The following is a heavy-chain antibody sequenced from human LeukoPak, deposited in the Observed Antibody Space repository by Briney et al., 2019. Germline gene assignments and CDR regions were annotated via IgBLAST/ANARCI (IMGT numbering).Heavy chain of an antibody. CDR3: ARVQYTGTAVAGHYYYYYYGMDV. V-gene: IGHV4-34*01. Sequence: SETLSLTCAVYGGSFSGYYWSWIRQPPGKGLEWIGEINHSGSTNYNPSLKSRVTISVDMSKNQFSLKLSSVTAADTAVYYCARVQYTGTAVAGHYYYYYYGMDVWGQGTTVTVSS. J-gene: IGHJ6*02. CDR2: INHSGST. D-gene: IGHD6-19*01. CDR1: GGSFSGYY.